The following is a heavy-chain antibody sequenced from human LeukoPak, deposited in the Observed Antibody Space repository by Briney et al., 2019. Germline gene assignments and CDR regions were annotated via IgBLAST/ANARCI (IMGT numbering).Heavy chain of an antibody. CDR2: ISGSGGST. D-gene: IGHD6-13*01. CDR1: GFTFSSYA. J-gene: IGHJ1*01. Sequence: GGSLRLSCAASGFTFSSYAMSWVGQAPGKGLEWVSAISGSGGSTYYADSVKGRFTISRDNSKNTLYLQMNSLRAEDTAVYYCAKTIAAAGRGYFQHWGQGTLVTVSS. V-gene: IGHV3-23*01. CDR3: AKTIAAAGRGYFQH.